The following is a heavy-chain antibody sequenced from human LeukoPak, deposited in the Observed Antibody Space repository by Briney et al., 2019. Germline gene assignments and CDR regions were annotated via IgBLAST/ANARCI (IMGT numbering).Heavy chain of an antibody. CDR2: IIPIFGTA. CDR3: ASTLGRYNWFDP. D-gene: IGHD2-15*01. V-gene: IGHV1-69*01. CDR1: GGTFSSYA. J-gene: IGHJ5*02. Sequence: GASVKVSCTASGGTFSSYAISWVRQAPGQGLEWMGGIIPIFGTANYAQKFQGRVTITADESTSTAYMELSSLRSEDTAVYYCASTLGRYNWFDPWGQGTLVTVSS.